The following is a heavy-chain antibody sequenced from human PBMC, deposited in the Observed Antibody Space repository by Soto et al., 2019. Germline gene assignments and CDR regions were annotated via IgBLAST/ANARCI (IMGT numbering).Heavy chain of an antibody. CDR3: AREAHFYGRSDVYDI. D-gene: IGHD3-10*02. V-gene: IGHV3-21*01. CDR1: GFTFSIYS. Sequence: ESGGGLVKPGGSLRLSCAASGFTFSIYSMTWVRQAPGKGLEWVASIDSSSNYIYYADSMRGRFTISRDNAKNSVFLEMNSLRADDTAVYYCAREAHFYGRSDVYDIWGQGTMVTVSS. CDR2: IDSSSNYI. J-gene: IGHJ3*02.